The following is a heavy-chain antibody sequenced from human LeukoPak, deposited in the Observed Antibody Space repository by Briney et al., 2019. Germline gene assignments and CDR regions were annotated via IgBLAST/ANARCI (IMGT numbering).Heavy chain of an antibody. J-gene: IGHJ3*02. CDR1: GGSISSYY. CDR2: MYYSGST. CDR3: ARHAYYYDRSGSSEAFDI. D-gene: IGHD3-22*01. Sequence: SETLSLTCTVSGGSISSYYWSWIRQPPGKGLEWIGFMYYSGSTNYKPSLKSRVTISVDTSKNQFSLKLSSVTAADTAVYYCARHAYYYDRSGSSEAFDIWGQGTMVTVSS. V-gene: IGHV4-59*08.